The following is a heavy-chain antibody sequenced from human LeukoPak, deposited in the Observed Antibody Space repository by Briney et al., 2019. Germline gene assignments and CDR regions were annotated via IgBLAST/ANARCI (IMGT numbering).Heavy chain of an antibody. CDR2: ISGSGGST. D-gene: IGHD1-1*01. CDR1: GLTFSSYA. J-gene: IGHJ4*02. CDR3: AKRETSTPGD. Sequence: GGSLRLSCAASGLTFSSYAMSWVRQAAGKGLEWVSAISGSGGSTYYADSVKGRFTISRDNSKNTLFLQMNSLRPEDTAVYYCAKRETSTPGDWGQGTLVTVSS. V-gene: IGHV3-23*01.